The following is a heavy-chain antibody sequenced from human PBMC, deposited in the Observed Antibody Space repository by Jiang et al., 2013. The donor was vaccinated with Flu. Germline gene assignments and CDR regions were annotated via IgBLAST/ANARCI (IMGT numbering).Heavy chain of an antibody. CDR3: ARDFYDSSGYPADDAFDI. V-gene: IGHV4-31*03. CDR1: GGSISSGGYY. D-gene: IGHD3-22*01. J-gene: IGHJ3*02. CDR2: IYYSGST. Sequence: GSGLVKPSQTLSLTCTVSGGSISSGGYYWSWIRQHPGKGLEWIGYIYYSGSTYYNPSLKSRVTISVDTSKNQFSLKLSSVTAADTAVYYCARDFYDSSGYPADDAFDIWGQGTMVTVSS.